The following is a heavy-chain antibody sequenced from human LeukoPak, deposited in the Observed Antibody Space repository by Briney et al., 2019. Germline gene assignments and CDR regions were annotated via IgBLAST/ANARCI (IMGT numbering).Heavy chain of an antibody. CDR1: GFTFSNAW. D-gene: IGHD1-26*01. CDR2: IKSKTDGGTT. CDR3: TTAPEGIVGATLFDY. V-gene: IGHV3-15*01. J-gene: IGHJ4*02. Sequence: GGSLRLSCAASGFTFSNAWMSWVRQAPGKGLEWVGRIKSKTDGGTTDYAAPVKGRFTISRDDSKNTLYLQMNSLKTEDTAVYYCTTAPEGIVGATLFDYWGQGTLVTVSS.